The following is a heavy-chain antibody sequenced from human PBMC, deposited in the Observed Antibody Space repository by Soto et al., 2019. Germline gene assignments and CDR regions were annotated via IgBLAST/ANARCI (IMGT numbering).Heavy chain of an antibody. V-gene: IGHV3-30*04. CDR2: ISYGGRNK. Sequence: GGSLRLSCAASGFTFSTYAVNWVRQAPGKGLEWVAVISYGGRNKYYADAVKGRFTISRDNSKNTLFLQMNSLRPDDTALSYCARVAEPRSSTWYFDYWGQGTLVTVSS. CDR1: GFTFSTYA. CDR3: ARVAEPRSSTWYFDY. D-gene: IGHD6-13*01. J-gene: IGHJ4*02.